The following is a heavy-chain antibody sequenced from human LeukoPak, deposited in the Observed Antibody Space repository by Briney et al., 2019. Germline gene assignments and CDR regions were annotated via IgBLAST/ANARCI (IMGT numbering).Heavy chain of an antibody. CDR1: GYTFTSYG. Sequence: ASVKVSCKASGYTFTSYGISWLRQAPGQGLEWMGWISAYNGNTNYAQKLQGRVTMTTDTSTSTAYMELRSLRSDDTAVYYWARCENGICYKENWYDPWGRGTVVTVSS. D-gene: IGHD2-8*01. J-gene: IGHJ5*02. CDR2: ISAYNGNT. CDR3: ARCENGICYKENWYDP. V-gene: IGHV1-18*01.